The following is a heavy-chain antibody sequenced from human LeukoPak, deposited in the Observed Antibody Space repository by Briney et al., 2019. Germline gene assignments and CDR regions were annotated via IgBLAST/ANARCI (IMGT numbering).Heavy chain of an antibody. CDR1: GFTFSDYY. CDR3: AKDRGSGKSLAWLLDAFDV. CDR2: IRYDGSNQ. D-gene: IGHD3-3*01. V-gene: IGHV3-30*02. Sequence: GGSLRLSCAASGFTFSDYYMSWIRQAPGKGLEWVAFIRYDGSNQFYVDSVRGRFIISRDNSKNTVYLQMHRLTPEDTAMYYCAKDRGSGKSLAWLLDAFDVWGQGTMVTVSS. J-gene: IGHJ3*01.